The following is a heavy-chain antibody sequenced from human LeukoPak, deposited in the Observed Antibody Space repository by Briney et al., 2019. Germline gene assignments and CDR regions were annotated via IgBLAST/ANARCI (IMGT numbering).Heavy chain of an antibody. J-gene: IGHJ4*02. V-gene: IGHV4-4*07. CDR3: ARGGGYCSSTSCYTLCCFGY. Sequence: SETLSLTCTVSGGSISSYYWSWIRQPAGKGLEWIGRIYTSGSTNYNPSLKSRVTMSVDTSKNQFSLKLSSVTAADTAVYYCARGGGYCSSTSCYTLCCFGYWGQGTLVTVSS. D-gene: IGHD2-2*02. CDR2: IYTSGST. CDR1: GGSISSYY.